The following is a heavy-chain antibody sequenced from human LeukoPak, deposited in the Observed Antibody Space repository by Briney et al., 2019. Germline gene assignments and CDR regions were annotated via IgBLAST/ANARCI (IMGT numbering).Heavy chain of an antibody. J-gene: IGHJ4*02. CDR3: ARDSPRGDYGDYASDPSQYYFDY. CDR2: ISGGGAST. D-gene: IGHD4-17*01. Sequence: PGGSLRLSCAASGFTFSNYAMSWVRQAPGKGLEWVSSISGGGASTYYADSMKGRFAISRDNSKNTLYLQMNVLRAEDTAVYYCARDSPRGDYGDYASDPSQYYFDYWGQGTLVTVSS. CDR1: GFTFSNYA. V-gene: IGHV3-23*01.